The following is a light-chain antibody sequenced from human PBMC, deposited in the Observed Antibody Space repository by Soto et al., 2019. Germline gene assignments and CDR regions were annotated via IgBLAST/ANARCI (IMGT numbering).Light chain of an antibody. CDR2: VAS. V-gene: IGKV1-39*01. Sequence: DIQLTQSPSSLSASVGDRVTITCRASQTISNYLNWYQHKPGKAPKLLIYVASSLQSGVPSRFSGSASGKNFTLSICSLQPEDFATYYCQQSHSTPLVFGQGTKVEVK. J-gene: IGKJ1*01. CDR3: QQSHSTPLV. CDR1: QTISNY.